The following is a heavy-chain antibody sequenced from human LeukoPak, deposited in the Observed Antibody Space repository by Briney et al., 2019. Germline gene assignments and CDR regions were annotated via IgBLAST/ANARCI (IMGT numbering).Heavy chain of an antibody. V-gene: IGHV4-39*01. CDR2: IYYSGST. CDR3: TRLGSGWYWDFDY. Sequence: PSETLSLTCSVSGGSISSSSYYWGWIRQPPGKGLEWIGSIYYSGSTYYNPSLKSRVTISVDTSKNQFSLKLSSVTAADTAVYYCTRLGSGWYWDFDYWGQGTLVTVSS. D-gene: IGHD6-19*01. J-gene: IGHJ4*02. CDR1: GGSISSSSYY.